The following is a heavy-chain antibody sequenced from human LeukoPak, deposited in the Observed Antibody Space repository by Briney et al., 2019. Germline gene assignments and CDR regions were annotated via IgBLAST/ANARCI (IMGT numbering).Heavy chain of an antibody. D-gene: IGHD2-2*01. V-gene: IGHV4-34*01. CDR2: INHSGST. CDR1: GGSFSGYY. CDR3: ARVVGSY. Sequence: PSETLSLTCAVYGGSFSGYYWSWIRQPPGKGMEWIGEINHSGSTNYNPPLKSRVTISVDTSKNQFSLKLSSVTAADTAVYYCARVVGSYWGQGTLVTVSS. J-gene: IGHJ4*02.